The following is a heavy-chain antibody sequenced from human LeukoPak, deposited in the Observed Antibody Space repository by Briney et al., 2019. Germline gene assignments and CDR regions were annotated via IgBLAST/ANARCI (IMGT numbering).Heavy chain of an antibody. J-gene: IGHJ5*02. CDR2: IYHTGAT. CDR1: GYSISSGYF. D-gene: IGHD3-9*01. V-gene: IGHV4-38-2*02. Sequence: PSETLSLTCAVSGYSISSGYFWVWIRQPPGRGLEWIGSIYHTGATYYTPSLRSPVTISVDTSKNQFSLELNSVTAADTAVYYCARDLGLTISDNWFDPWGQGTLVTVSS. CDR3: ARDLGLTISDNWFDP.